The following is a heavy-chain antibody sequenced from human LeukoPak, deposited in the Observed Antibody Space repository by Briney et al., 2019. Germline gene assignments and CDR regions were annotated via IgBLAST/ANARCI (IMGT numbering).Heavy chain of an antibody. J-gene: IGHJ6*03. V-gene: IGHV1-69*05. CDR2: IIPIFGTA. CDR1: GGTFSSYA. D-gene: IGHD3-22*01. Sequence: SVKVSCKASGGTFSSYAISWVRQAPGQGLEWMGGIIPIFGTANYAQKFQGRVTITTDESTSTAYMELSSLRSEDTAVCYCARDPLPYYDSSGYRSYYYYMDVWGKGTTVTVSS. CDR3: ARDPLPYYDSSGYRSYYYYMDV.